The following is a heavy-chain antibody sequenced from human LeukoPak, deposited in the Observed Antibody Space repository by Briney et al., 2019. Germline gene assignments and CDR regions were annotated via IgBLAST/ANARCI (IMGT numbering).Heavy chain of an antibody. CDR3: AREGSSGYKHNYYYYYGMDV. Sequence: ASVKVSCKASGYTFTSYGISWVRQAPGQGLEWMRWISAYNGNTNYAQKLQGRVTMTTDTSTSTAYMELRSLRSDDTAVYYCAREGSSGYKHNYYYYYGMDVWGQGTTVTVSS. CDR2: ISAYNGNT. D-gene: IGHD3-22*01. V-gene: IGHV1-18*01. J-gene: IGHJ6*02. CDR1: GYTFTSYG.